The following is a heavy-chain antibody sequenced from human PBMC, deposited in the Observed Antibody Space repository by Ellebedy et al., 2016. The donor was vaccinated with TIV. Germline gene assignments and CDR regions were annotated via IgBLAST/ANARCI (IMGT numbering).Heavy chain of an antibody. CDR1: GYTFTSYY. D-gene: IGHD2-8*02. V-gene: IGHV1-46*01. CDR2: IKPSDGGT. Sequence: ASVKVSCKASGYTFTSYYMHRVRQAPGQGLEYMGIIKPSDGGTAYAQKFQGRVTMTRDTTTSTVYMELSSLRSEDTALYYCAREEPNTGGFDYWGQGTLVTGSS. J-gene: IGHJ4*02. CDR3: AREEPNTGGFDY.